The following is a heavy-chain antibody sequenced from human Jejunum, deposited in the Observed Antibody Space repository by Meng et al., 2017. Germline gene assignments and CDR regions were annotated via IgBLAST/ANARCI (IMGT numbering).Heavy chain of an antibody. CDR2: IDPNSGAT. CDR3: ARFDYETSAIDN. J-gene: IGHJ4*02. D-gene: IGHD3-22*01. CDR1: GFTFTGYY. V-gene: IGHV1-2*06. Sequence: QVQLVQSGAEVKMPGASVKFSCKTSGFTFTGYYLHWVRQAPGQGLEWMGRIDPNSGATNYPQKFKDRVNMTRDTSTTTVYMEVIGLRTGETAFYYCARFDYETSAIDNWGQGTLVTVSS.